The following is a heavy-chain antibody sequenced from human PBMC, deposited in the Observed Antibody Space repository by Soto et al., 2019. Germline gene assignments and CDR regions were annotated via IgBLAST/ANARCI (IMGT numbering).Heavy chain of an antibody. CDR1: GFTFSNYW. J-gene: IGHJ4*02. CDR3: XXXXXXXXXGNDY. CDR2: INNDNSI. Sequence: EVQLVESGGGLVQPGGSLRLSCAASGFTFSNYWMHWVRQAPGKGLVWVSRINNDNSISYADSVKGRFTICRDNAKNTXXXXXXXXXXXXXXXXXXXXXXXXXXXGNDYWGQGTLVTVSS. V-gene: IGHV3-74*01.